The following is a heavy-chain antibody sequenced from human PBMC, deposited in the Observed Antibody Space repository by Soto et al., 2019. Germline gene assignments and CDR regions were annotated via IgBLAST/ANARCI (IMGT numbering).Heavy chain of an antibody. CDR3: ARYNSYAIDY. Sequence: SETLSLTCTVSGGSISGQYWIWIRQSPGKGLEWIGHSFYSGSTNYNPSLKSRVTLSVDTSKNQFSLKMTSVTAADRAMYFCARYNSYAIDYWGRGTLVTVSS. CDR2: SFYSGST. J-gene: IGHJ4*02. V-gene: IGHV4-59*11. D-gene: IGHD2-8*01. CDR1: GGSISGQY.